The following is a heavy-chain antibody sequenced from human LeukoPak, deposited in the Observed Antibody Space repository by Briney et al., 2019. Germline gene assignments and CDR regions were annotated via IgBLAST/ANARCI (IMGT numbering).Heavy chain of an antibody. Sequence: SGTLFLTCAVSGGSISSSNWWSWVRQPPGKGLEWIGEIYHSGSTNYNPSLKSRVTISVDTSKNQFSLKLSSVTAADTAVYYCARDNWNYGSSMDVWGQGTTVTVSS. CDR1: GGSISSSNW. J-gene: IGHJ6*02. CDR3: ARDNWNYGSSMDV. CDR2: IYHSGST. V-gene: IGHV4-4*02. D-gene: IGHD1-7*01.